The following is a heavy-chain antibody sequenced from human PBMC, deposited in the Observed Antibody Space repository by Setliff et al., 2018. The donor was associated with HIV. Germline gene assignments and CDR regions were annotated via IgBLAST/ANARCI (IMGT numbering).Heavy chain of an antibody. CDR3: ARHSIDGWLQFYYFDY. Sequence: SETLSLTCALYGGSFSDYYWSWIRQPPGMGLEWIGEVNRGRRTNYNSSLKSRVTISIDTSRNQFSLTVSSVTAADTAVYYCARHSIDGWLQFYYFDYWGQGTLVTVSS. CDR2: VNRGRRT. J-gene: IGHJ4*02. V-gene: IGHV4-34*01. D-gene: IGHD5-12*01. CDR1: GGSFSDYY.